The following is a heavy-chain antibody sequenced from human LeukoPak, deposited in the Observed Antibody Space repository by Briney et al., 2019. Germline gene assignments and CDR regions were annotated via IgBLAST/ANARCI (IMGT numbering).Heavy chain of an antibody. D-gene: IGHD1-26*01. J-gene: IGHJ4*02. V-gene: IGHV3-72*01. CDR2: IRNKANSYTT. CDR3: AREWDSGSYYLGYFDY. Sequence: GGSLRLSCAASGFSFSGYSMNWVRQAPGKGLEWVGRIRNKANSYTTEYAASVKGRFTISRDDSKNSLYLQMNSLKCEDTAVYYCAREWDSGSYYLGYFDYWGQGTLVTVSS. CDR1: GFSFSGYS.